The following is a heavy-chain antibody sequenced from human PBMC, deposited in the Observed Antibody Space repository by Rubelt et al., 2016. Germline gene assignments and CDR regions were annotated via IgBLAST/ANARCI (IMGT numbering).Heavy chain of an antibody. Sequence: QLQLQESGPGLVKPSETLSLTCTVYGGSISSSSYYWGWIRQPPGKGLEWIGTIYSSGYIYYNPSLTSRVTISVDTSKNQFSLKRSPVTAADTAVYYCGRHVVGADAPVGAFDVWGQGTMVTVSS. J-gene: IGHJ3*01. D-gene: IGHD2-15*01. CDR3: GRHVVGADAPVGAFDV. CDR1: GGSISSSSYY. CDR2: IYSSGYI. V-gene: IGHV4-39*01.